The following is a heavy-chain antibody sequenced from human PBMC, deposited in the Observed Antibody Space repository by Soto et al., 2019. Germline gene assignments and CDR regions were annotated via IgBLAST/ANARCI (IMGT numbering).Heavy chain of an antibody. D-gene: IGHD1-20*01. V-gene: IGHV3-23*01. CDR3: AKSGYNWNDEYYYYGMDV. CDR1: GFTFSSYA. CDR2: ISGSGGST. J-gene: IGHJ6*02. Sequence: EVQLLESGGGLVQPGGSLRLSCAASGFTFSSYAMSWVRQARGKGLEWVSAISGSGGSTYYADSVKGRFTISRDNSKNTLYLQMNSLRAEDTAVYYCAKSGYNWNDEYYYYGMDVWGQGTTVTVSS.